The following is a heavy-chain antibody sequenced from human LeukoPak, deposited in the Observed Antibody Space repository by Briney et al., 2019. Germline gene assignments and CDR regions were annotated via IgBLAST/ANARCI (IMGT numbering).Heavy chain of an antibody. Sequence: GASVKVSCKASGYTFTGYYMHWVRQAPGQGLEWMGWINLNSGGTNDAQKFQDRGTMTRDTSISTAYMELSRLRSDDTAFYYCARDDLLHRNWFDPWGQGTLVTVSS. CDR1: GYTFTGYY. D-gene: IGHD3-22*01. J-gene: IGHJ5*02. CDR3: ARDDLLHRNWFDP. CDR2: INLNSGGT. V-gene: IGHV1-2*02.